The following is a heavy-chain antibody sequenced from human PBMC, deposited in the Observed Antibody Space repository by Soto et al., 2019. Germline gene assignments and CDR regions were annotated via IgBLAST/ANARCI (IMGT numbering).Heavy chain of an antibody. V-gene: IGHV4-34*01. CDR3: ARVGGNKTVNWFDP. Sequence: SETLSLTCAVYGGSFSGYYWSWIRQPPGKGLEWIGEINHSGSTNYNPSLKSRVTISVDTSKNQFSLKLSSVTAADTAVYYCARVGGNKTVNWFDPWGQGTLVTVSS. CDR2: INHSGST. J-gene: IGHJ5*02. CDR1: GGSFSGYY. D-gene: IGHD1-26*01.